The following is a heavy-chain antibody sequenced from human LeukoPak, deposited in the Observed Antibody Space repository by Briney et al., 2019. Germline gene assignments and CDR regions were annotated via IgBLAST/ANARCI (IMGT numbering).Heavy chain of an antibody. J-gene: IGHJ3*02. V-gene: IGHV4-59*01. D-gene: IGHD3-22*01. Sequence: AETLSLTCTVSGGSIGSYYWSWIRQPPGKGLEWIGYIYYSGSTNYNPSLKSRVTISVDTSKNQFSLKLSSVTAADTAVYYCARLLDNDSSGDPDTFDMWGQGTMVTVSS. CDR1: GGSIGSYY. CDR3: ARLLDNDSSGDPDTFDM. CDR2: IYYSGST.